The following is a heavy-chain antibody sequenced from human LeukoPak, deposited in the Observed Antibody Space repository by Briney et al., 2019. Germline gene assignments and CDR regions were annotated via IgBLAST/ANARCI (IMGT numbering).Heavy chain of an antibody. Sequence: PGGSLRLSCTASKFTFSNYGMQWVRQAPGKGLEWVAVVSSDGGTKYYADSVKGRFTISRDNAKNTLFLQMNSLTVEDTAMYYCGKDLSWGSTDYWGQGTLVTVSS. CDR2: VSSDGGTK. CDR1: KFTFSNYG. J-gene: IGHJ4*02. CDR3: GKDLSWGSTDY. V-gene: IGHV3-30*18. D-gene: IGHD6-13*01.